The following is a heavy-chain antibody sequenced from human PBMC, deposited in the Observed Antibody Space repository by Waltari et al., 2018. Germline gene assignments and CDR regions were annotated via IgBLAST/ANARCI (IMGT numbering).Heavy chain of an antibody. J-gene: IGHJ5*02. CDR2: VIPIFGTA. Sequence: QVQLVQSGAEVKKPGSSVKVSCKASGGTFSSYAISWVRQAPGQGLEWNGGVIPIFGTANCELKFQGRVTITACESTSTAVMELSSLRPEVAAVYYCGRAQVDDYSNFWFDPWSQGTRVTVSS. D-gene: IGHD4-4*01. CDR1: GGTFSSYA. CDR3: GRAQVDDYSNFWFDP. V-gene: IGHV1-69*12.